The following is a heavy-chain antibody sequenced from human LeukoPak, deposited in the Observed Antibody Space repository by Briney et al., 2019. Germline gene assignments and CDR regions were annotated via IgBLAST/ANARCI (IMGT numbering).Heavy chain of an antibody. CDR3: RLSFLELEDY. V-gene: IGHV4-34*01. Sequence: SETLSLTCSVSGGSCRDHYWSWIRQPPGEGLEWIAEISPSGTSTYNPSLGSRVTVSVDSSRNQLSLELTSVTAAEMAVYYSRLSFLELEDYWGQGTLVTVSS. J-gene: IGHJ4*02. CDR1: GGSCRDHY. D-gene: IGHD3-3*01. CDR2: ISPSGTS.